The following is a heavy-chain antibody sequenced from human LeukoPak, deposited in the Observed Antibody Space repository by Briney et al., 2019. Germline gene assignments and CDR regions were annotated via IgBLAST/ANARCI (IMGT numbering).Heavy chain of an antibody. CDR3: ARGSGYYWEFDY. V-gene: IGHV1-46*01. CDR2: INPSGGST. J-gene: IGHJ4*02. CDR1: GYTFTSYG. Sequence: WASVKVSCKASGYTFTSYGISWVRQAPGQGLEWMGIINPSGGSTSYARKFQGRVTMTRDTSTSTVYMELSSLRSEDTAVYYCARGSGYYWEFDYWGQGTLVTVSS. D-gene: IGHD3-3*01.